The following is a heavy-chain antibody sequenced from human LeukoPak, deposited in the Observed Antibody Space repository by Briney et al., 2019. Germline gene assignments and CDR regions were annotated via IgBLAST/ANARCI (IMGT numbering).Heavy chain of an antibody. V-gene: IGHV3-9*01. CDR1: GFTFSDYY. J-gene: IGHJ3*02. Sequence: GGSLRLSCAASGFTFSDYYMSWIRQAPGKGLEWVSGISWNSGSIGYADSVKGRFTISRDNAKNSLYLQMNSLRAEDTALYYCAKAPERWLQSDAFDIWGQGTMVTVSS. D-gene: IGHD5-24*01. CDR2: ISWNSGSI. CDR3: AKAPERWLQSDAFDI.